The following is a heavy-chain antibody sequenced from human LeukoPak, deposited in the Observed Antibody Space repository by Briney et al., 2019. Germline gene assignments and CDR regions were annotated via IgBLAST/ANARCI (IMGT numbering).Heavy chain of an antibody. D-gene: IGHD5-24*01. CDR1: GYIFTGYY. Sequence: ASVKVSCKASGYIFTGYYLHWVRQAPGQGLEWMGWINPDSGDTNFAQKVQGRVSMTRDTSISTAYMALSRLRADDTAVYYCARAWYGEMAPKFDYWGQGTLVTVSS. CDR2: INPDSGDT. J-gene: IGHJ4*02. V-gene: IGHV1-2*02. CDR3: ARAWYGEMAPKFDY.